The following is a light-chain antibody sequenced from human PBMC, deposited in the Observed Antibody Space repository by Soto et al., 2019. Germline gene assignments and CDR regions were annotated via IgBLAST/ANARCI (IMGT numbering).Light chain of an antibody. CDR2: GAS. CDR1: QSVNSSY. CDR3: QEYGSSPWT. Sequence: EIVLPQSPGTLSFSPGQRATFSCRSSQSVNSSYLAWYQQKPGQAPRLLIYGASSRATGIPDRFSGSGSGTDFILTISRLEAEDFAGYYCQEYGSSPWTFGHGTKVDIK. J-gene: IGKJ1*01. V-gene: IGKV3-20*01.